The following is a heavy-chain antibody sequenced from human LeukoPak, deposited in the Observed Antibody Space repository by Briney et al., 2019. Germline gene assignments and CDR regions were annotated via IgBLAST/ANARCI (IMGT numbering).Heavy chain of an antibody. Sequence: SVKVSCKASGGTFSSYAISWVRQAPGQGLEWMGGIIPIFGTANYAPKFQGRVTITTDESTSTAYMELSSLRSEDTAVYYCARNNWNYVGPGGSFDYWGQGTLVTVSS. CDR3: ARNNWNYVGPGGSFDY. V-gene: IGHV1-69*05. CDR2: IIPIFGTA. J-gene: IGHJ4*02. CDR1: GGTFSSYA. D-gene: IGHD1-7*01.